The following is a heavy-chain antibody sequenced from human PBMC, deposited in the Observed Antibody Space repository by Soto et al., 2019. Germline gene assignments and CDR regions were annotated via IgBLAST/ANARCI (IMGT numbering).Heavy chain of an antibody. J-gene: IGHJ5*02. V-gene: IGHV1-69*12. D-gene: IGHD1-7*01. CDR2: IIPIFGTA. CDR1: GGTFSSYA. Sequence: QVQLVQSGAEVKKPGSSVKVSCKASGGTFSSYAISWVRQAPGQGLEWMGGIIPIFGTANYAQKFQGRVTITADESTSTASMEPSSLGSEDTAVYYWATYIAEYNRNYVYWSDPWGQGTLVTVSS. CDR3: ATYIAEYNRNYVYWSDP.